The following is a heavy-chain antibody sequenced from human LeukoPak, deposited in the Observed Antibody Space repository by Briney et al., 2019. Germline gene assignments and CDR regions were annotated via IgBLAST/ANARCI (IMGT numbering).Heavy chain of an antibody. CDR3: ARGGQYDSTHFDYYHVMDV. Sequence: SETLSLTCTVYGGSISSYYWSWIRQPAGKGLEWIGRIYSSGSTNYISSLKSRVTISIDTSKNQFSLELTSVTAADTAVYYCARGGQYDSTHFDYYHVMDVWGKGTTVSVSS. D-gene: IGHD2/OR15-2a*01. CDR2: IYSSGST. CDR1: GGSISSYY. J-gene: IGHJ6*04. V-gene: IGHV4-59*10.